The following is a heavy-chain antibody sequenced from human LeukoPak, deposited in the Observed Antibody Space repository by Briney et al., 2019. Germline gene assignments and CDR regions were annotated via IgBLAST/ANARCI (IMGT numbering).Heavy chain of an antibody. J-gene: IGHJ4*02. CDR3: TRGIGY. Sequence: PGGSLRLSCAASGFTFSNYAMRWVRQAPGKGLEWVSGISGSGDSTYYADSVKGRFTISRDNSKNTLYLQMNSLRAEDTAIYYCTRGIGYWGQGTLVTVSS. CDR2: ISGSGDST. CDR1: GFTFSNYA. D-gene: IGHD1-26*01. V-gene: IGHV3-23*01.